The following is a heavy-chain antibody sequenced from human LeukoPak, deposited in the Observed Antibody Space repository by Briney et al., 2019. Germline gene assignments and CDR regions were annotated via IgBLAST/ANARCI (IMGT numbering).Heavy chain of an antibody. CDR2: VYPGDSDT. CDR1: GYNFAKHW. D-gene: IGHD3-16*01. V-gene: IGHV5-51*01. CDR3: ARRVGGYDY. Sequence: GESLKISCKGSGYNFAKHWIGWVRQMPGRGLEWMGIVYPGDSDTRYSPSFQGQVIISADKSISTAYLQWSSLKASDTAMYYCARRVGGYDYWGQGTLVTVSS. J-gene: IGHJ4*02.